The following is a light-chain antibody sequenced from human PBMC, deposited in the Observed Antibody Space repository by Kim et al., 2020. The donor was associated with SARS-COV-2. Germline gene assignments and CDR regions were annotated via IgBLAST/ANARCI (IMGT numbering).Light chain of an antibody. J-gene: IGLJ3*02. Sequence: SYELTQPPSVSVSPGQTANIACSGDKLGDKYVCWYQQRPGQPPVLVLYQDAKRPPGIPERFSGSNSGNTATLTISETQVMDEADYYCQAWDSNTVWVFGGGTQLTVL. CDR1: KLGDKY. V-gene: IGLV3-1*01. CDR3: QAWDSNTVWV. CDR2: QDA.